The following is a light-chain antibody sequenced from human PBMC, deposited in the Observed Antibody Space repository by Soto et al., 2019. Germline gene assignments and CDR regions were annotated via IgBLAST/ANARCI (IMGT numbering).Light chain of an antibody. CDR3: QVWDSGSDHPV. CDR1: NIGSKS. V-gene: IGLV3-21*02. CDR2: DDS. Sequence: SYELTQPLSVSVAPGQMARITCGGDNIGSKSVHWYQHKPGQAPVMVVYDDSDRPSGIPERFSGSNSGNTATLTISGVEAGDEADYYCQVWDSGSDHPVFGGGTKLTVL. J-gene: IGLJ3*02.